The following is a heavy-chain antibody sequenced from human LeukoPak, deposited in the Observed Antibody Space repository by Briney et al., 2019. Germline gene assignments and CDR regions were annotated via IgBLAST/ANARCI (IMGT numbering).Heavy chain of an antibody. CDR1: GYTFSSYG. Sequence: GASVKVSCKASGYTFSSYGISWVRQAPGQGLEWMGWISVYNGITNYAQKLQGRVTMTTDTSTTTAFMELRSLRSDDTAVYYCARYHLAAVTGKKNYYSDYWGQGTLVTVSS. V-gene: IGHV1-18*01. J-gene: IGHJ4*02. D-gene: IGHD6-19*01. CDR2: ISVYNGIT. CDR3: ARYHLAAVTGKKNYYSDY.